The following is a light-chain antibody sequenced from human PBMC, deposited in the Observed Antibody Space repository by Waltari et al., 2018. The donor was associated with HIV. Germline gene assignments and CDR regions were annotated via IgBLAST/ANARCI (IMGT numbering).Light chain of an antibody. J-gene: IGLJ3*02. V-gene: IGLV1-51*01. CDR3: GTWDNRLGSWV. Sequence: QSAMTQPPSVSAAPGQSVVISCSGSNSNIGGNSVSWYQHVPGAAPKLLLYDKDERPSTLRGRVSGSKSGTSATLVISGLQAGDEGAYYCGTWDNRLGSWVFGGGTKLTVL. CDR2: DKD. CDR1: NSNIGGNS.